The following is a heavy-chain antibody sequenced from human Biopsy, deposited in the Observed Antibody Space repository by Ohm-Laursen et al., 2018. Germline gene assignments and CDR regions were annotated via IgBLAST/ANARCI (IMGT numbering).Heavy chain of an antibody. D-gene: IGHD3-9*01. CDR1: GGTFINYA. CDR2: IIPMFGTA. J-gene: IGHJ6*02. CDR3: ARVPAYPSIDGYYGLDL. V-gene: IGHV1-69*13. Sequence: GASVKVSCNASGGTFINYAISWVRQAPGQGLEWMGGIIPMFGTANYAQMFQGRVTISADESTSTSYMELSSLTTEDTAIYYCARVPAYPSIDGYYGLDLWGQGTTVIVSS.